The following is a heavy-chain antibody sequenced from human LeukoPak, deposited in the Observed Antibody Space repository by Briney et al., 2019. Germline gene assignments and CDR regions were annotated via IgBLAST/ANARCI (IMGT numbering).Heavy chain of an antibody. CDR3: AKDGGDYGDIRN. D-gene: IGHD4-17*01. V-gene: IGHV3-30*02. J-gene: IGHJ4*02. Sequence: QPGGSLRPSCAASGFTFSSYGMHWVRQAPGKGLEWVAFIRYDGSNKYYADSVKGRFTISRDNSKNTLDLQMSSLRAEDTALYYCAKDGGDYGDIRNWGQGSLVTVSS. CDR2: IRYDGSNK. CDR1: GFTFSSYG.